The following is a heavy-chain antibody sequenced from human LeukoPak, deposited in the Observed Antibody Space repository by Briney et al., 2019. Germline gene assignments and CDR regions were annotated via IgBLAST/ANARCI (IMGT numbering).Heavy chain of an antibody. J-gene: IGHJ4*02. CDR2: IYHSGST. V-gene: IGHV4-30-2*01. D-gene: IGHD6-6*01. CDR3: ARGRLEYSSSSGDY. CDR1: GGSISSGGYY. Sequence: SETLSLTCTVSGGSISSGGYYWSWIRQPPGKGLEWIGYIYHSGSTYYNPSLKSRVTISVDRSKNQFSLKLSSVTAADTAVYYCARGRLEYSSSSGDYWGQGTLVTVSS.